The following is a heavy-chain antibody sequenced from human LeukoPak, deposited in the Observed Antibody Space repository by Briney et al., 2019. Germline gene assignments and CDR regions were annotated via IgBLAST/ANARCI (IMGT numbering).Heavy chain of an antibody. J-gene: IGHJ4*02. V-gene: IGHV4-30-2*01. CDR1: GGSISSGGYS. CDR2: IYHSGST. Sequence: PSETLSLTCAVSGGSISSGGYSWSWLRQPPGTGLEWIGYIYHSGSTYYNPSLKSRVTISVDRSKNQFSLKLSSVTAADTAVYYCASGPYCSSTSCYGFDYWGQGTLVTVSS. D-gene: IGHD2-2*01. CDR3: ASGPYCSSTSCYGFDY.